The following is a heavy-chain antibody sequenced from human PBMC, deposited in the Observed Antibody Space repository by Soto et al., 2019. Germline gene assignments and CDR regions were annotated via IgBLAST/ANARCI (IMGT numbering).Heavy chain of an antibody. CDR2: ISAYNGNT. CDR1: GYTFTSYG. CDR3: ARVPAYSIGDL. J-gene: IGHJ2*01. D-gene: IGHD2-21*01. V-gene: IGHV1-18*01. Sequence: ASVKVSCKASGYTFTSYGISWVRQAPGQGLEWMGWISAYNGNTNYAQKLRGSVTMTTNTSPRTAYRELRGLISAETAVFYCARVPAYSIGDLWGRGTLFTVPS.